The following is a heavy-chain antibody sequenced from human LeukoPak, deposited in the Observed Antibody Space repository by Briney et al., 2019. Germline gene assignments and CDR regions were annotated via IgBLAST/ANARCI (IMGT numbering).Heavy chain of an antibody. CDR2: ISGSSGRT. CDR3: AKEPQGGNYDSWTGYYLDY. D-gene: IGHD3-3*01. J-gene: IGHJ4*02. Sequence: GGSLRLSCEVSGFTFSSYAMSWVRQAPGKGLEWVSGISGSSGRTYYADSVKGRFTISRDNSKNTVYLQMNSLRVEDTAVYYCAKEPQGGNYDSWTGYYLDYWGQGTLVTVSS. CDR1: GFTFSSYA. V-gene: IGHV3-23*01.